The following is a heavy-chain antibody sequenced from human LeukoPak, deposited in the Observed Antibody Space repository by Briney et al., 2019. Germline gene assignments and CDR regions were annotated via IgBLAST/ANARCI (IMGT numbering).Heavy chain of an antibody. D-gene: IGHD5-24*01. CDR1: GFTFSSYW. CDR2: IKQDGSEK. J-gene: IGHJ4*02. CDR3: ARPLRDGYNQGFDY. V-gene: IGHV3-7*01. Sequence: GGSLRLSCAASGFTFSSYWMSWVRQAPGKGLEWVANIKQDGSEKYYVDSVKGRFTISRDNAKNSLYLQMNSLRAEDTAVYYCARPLRDGYNQGFDYWGQGTLVTVSS.